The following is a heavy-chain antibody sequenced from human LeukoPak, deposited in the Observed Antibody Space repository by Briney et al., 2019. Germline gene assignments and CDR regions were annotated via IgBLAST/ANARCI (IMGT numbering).Heavy chain of an antibody. CDR1: GGTFSSYA. D-gene: IGHD6-13*01. V-gene: IGHV1-69*01. J-gene: IGHJ1*01. CDR3: ARVRDQYSSSWYWFFQH. CDR2: IIPIFGTA. Sequence: SVKVSCKASGGTFSSYAISWVRQAPGQGLEWMGGIIPIFGTANYAQKFQGRVTITADESTSTAYMELSSLRSEDTSVYYCARVRDQYSSSWYWFFQHWGQGTLVTVSS.